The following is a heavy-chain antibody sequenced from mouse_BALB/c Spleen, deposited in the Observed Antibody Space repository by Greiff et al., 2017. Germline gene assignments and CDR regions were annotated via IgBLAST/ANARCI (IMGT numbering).Heavy chain of an antibody. V-gene: IGHV1S137*01. CDR2: ISTYYGDA. Sequence: VQLQQSGAELVRPGVSVKISCKGSGYTFTDYAMHWVKQSHAKSLEWIGVISTYYGDASYNQKFKGKATMTVDKSSSTAYMELARLTSEDSAIYYCAIWLRRAMDYWGQGTSVTVSS. CDR3: AIWLRRAMDY. J-gene: IGHJ4*01. CDR1: GYTFTDYA. D-gene: IGHD2-2*01.